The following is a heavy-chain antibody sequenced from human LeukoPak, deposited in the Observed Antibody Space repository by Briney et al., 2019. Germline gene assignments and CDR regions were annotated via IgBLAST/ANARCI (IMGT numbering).Heavy chain of an antibody. Sequence: SETLSLTCTVSGGSISSSSYYWSWIRQPPGKGLEWIGEINHSGSTNYNPSLKSRVTISVDTSKNQFSLKLSSVTAADTAVYYCARGARVRGVIITYYYYGMDVWGQGTTVTVSS. D-gene: IGHD3-10*01. CDR3: ARGARVRGVIITYYYYGMDV. CDR2: INHSGST. J-gene: IGHJ6*02. CDR1: GGSISSSSYY. V-gene: IGHV4-39*07.